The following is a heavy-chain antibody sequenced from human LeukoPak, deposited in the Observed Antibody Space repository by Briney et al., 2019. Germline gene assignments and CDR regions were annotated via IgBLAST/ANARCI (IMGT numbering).Heavy chain of an antibody. V-gene: IGHV1-46*03. D-gene: IGHD6-13*01. CDR1: GYTFTSYY. CDR2: INPSGGST. CDR3: ARDSIAAAGENWFDP. J-gene: IGHJ5*02. Sequence: ASVKVSCKASGYTFTSYYMHWVRQAPGQGLEWMGIINPSGGSTSYAQKFQARVTMTRDTSTSTVYMELSSLRSEDTAVYYCARDSIAAAGENWFDPWGQGTLVTVSS.